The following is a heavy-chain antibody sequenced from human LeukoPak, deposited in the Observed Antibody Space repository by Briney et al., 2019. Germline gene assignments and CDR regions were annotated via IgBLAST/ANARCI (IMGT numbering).Heavy chain of an antibody. Sequence: PGRSLRLSCAASGFTFSSYGMHWVRQAPGKGLEWVAVTWYDGSNKYYADSVKGRFTISRENSKNTLYLQMNSLRAEDTAVYYCARDRLYRSSCHDYWGQGTLVTVSS. CDR1: GFTFSSYG. D-gene: IGHD6-13*01. J-gene: IGHJ4*02. CDR3: ARDRLYRSSCHDY. V-gene: IGHV3-33*01. CDR2: TWYDGSNK.